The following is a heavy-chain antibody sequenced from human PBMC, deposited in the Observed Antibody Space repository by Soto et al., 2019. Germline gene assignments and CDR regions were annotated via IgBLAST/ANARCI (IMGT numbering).Heavy chain of an antibody. J-gene: IGHJ6*02. D-gene: IGHD2-21*02. V-gene: IGHV2-5*02. CDR1: GFSLSTTGVG. Sequence: QITLKESGPTLVKPTQTLTLTCTFSGFSLSTTGVGVGWIRQPPGKALEWLALIYWDDDKRYNPSLNSRLTISKDTSKNQVVLAMTNMVPVDTATYYCVQSRCGGDCLQSYSSHSYYGLDVWAKGPRSPSP. CDR2: IYWDDDK. CDR3: VQSRCGGDCLQSYSSHSYYGLDV.